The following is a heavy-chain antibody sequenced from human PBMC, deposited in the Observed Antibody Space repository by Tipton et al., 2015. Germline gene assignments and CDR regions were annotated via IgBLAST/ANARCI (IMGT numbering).Heavy chain of an antibody. V-gene: IGHV3-23*01. CDR1: GITFSSYA. Sequence: SLRLSCAASGITFSSYAMTWVRQAPGKGLEWVSTITGNSGTTYYAGSVKGRFTVSRDNSKNALYLQMNSLRVDDTAVYYCAKGWGNWNADYWGQGTLVTVSS. D-gene: IGHD1-1*01. CDR2: ITGNSGTT. J-gene: IGHJ4*02. CDR3: AKGWGNWNADY.